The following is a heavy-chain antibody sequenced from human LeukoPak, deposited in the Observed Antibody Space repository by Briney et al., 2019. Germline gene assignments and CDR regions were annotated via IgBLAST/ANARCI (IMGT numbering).Heavy chain of an antibody. CDR1: GYTFTSYG. CDR2: ISAYNGNT. J-gene: IGHJ4*02. D-gene: IGHD4-17*01. V-gene: IGHV1-18*04. Sequence: ASVKVSCKASGYTFTSYGISWVRQAAGQGLEWMGWISAYNGNTNYEQKLQGRVTMTTDTSTSTAYMELRSLRSDDTAVYYCARDRSASYDVYGDYWAVDYWGQGTLLTVSS. CDR3: ARDRSASYDVYGDYWAVDY.